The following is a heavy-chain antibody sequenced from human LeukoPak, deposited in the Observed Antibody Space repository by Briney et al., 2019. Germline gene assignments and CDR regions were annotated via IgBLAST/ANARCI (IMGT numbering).Heavy chain of an antibody. V-gene: IGHV1-2*02. Sequence: ASVKVSCKASGYTFTGYYMHWVRQAPGQGLEWMGWINPNSGGTNCAQKFQGRVTMTRDTSISTAYMELSRLRSDDTAVYYCARDEGSGSYYSYYYYYHMDVWGKGTTVTVSS. CDR2: INPNSGGT. D-gene: IGHD3-10*01. CDR3: ARDEGSGSYYSYYYYYHMDV. CDR1: GYTFTGYY. J-gene: IGHJ6*03.